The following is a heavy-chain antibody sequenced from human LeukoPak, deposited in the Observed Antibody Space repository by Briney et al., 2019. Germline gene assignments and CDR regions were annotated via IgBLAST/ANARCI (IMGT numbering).Heavy chain of an antibody. J-gene: IGHJ5*02. V-gene: IGHV3-66*01. CDR1: EFSVGSNY. CDR2: IYSGGST. Sequence: GGSLRLSCAASEFSVGSNYMTWVRQAPGKGLEWVSLIYSGGSTYYADSVKGRFTISRDNSKNTLYLQMNSLRPEDTAVYYCAKDRGNSNWWGWFDPWGQGTLVTVSS. CDR3: AKDRGNSNWWGWFDP. D-gene: IGHD6-13*01.